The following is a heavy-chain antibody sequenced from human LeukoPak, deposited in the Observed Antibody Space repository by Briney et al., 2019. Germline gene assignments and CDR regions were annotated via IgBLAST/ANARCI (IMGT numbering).Heavy chain of an antibody. CDR3: AREKLSFFDSSGYFDY. V-gene: IGHV3-48*03. CDR2: ISSSGSAI. Sequence: GGSLRLSCAASGFTISSYEMNWVRQAPGKGLEWVSIISSSGSAIHYADSVRGRFTISRDNAKNSLYLQMSRLRAEDTAVYYCAREKLSFFDSSGYFDYWGQGTLVTVSS. D-gene: IGHD3-22*01. CDR1: GFTISSYE. J-gene: IGHJ4*02.